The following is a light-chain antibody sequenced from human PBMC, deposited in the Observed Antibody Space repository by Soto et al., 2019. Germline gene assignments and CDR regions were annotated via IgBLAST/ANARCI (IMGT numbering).Light chain of an antibody. CDR2: GAS. J-gene: IGKJ4*01. CDR1: HSVSSSY. Sequence: EIVLTQSPGTLSLSPGERATHSCRASHSVSSSYLAWYQQIPGQAPRLLIYGASSRATGIPDRFSGSGSGTDFTLTISRLEPEDFAVYYCQQYATSPPTFGGGTKVEIK. CDR3: QQYATSPPT. V-gene: IGKV3-20*01.